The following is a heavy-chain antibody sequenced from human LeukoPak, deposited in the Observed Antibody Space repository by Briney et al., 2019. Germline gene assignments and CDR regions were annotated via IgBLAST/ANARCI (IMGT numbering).Heavy chain of an antibody. CDR2: IYYSGST. V-gene: IGHV4-59*01. J-gene: IGHJ4*02. D-gene: IGHD1-1*01. Sequence: PSETLSLTCTVSGGSISSYYWSWIRRPPGKGLEWIGYIYYSGSTNYNPSLKSRVTISVDTSKNQFSLKLSSVTAADTAVYYCASADDGGYFDYWGQGTLVTVSS. CDR3: ASADDGGYFDY. CDR1: GGSISSYY.